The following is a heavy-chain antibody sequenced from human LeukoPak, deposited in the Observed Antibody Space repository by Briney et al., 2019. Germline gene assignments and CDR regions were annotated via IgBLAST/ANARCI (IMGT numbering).Heavy chain of an antibody. V-gene: IGHV7-4-1*02. Sequence: ASVKVSCKASGYTFTSYAMNWVRQAPGQGLEWMGWINTNTGNPTYAQGFTGRFVFSLDTSVSTAYLQISSLKAEDTAVYYCAREGYYGSGSYRDPLDIWGQGTMVTVSS. CDR2: INTNTGNP. J-gene: IGHJ3*02. CDR3: AREGYYGSGSYRDPLDI. CDR1: GYTFTSYA. D-gene: IGHD3-10*01.